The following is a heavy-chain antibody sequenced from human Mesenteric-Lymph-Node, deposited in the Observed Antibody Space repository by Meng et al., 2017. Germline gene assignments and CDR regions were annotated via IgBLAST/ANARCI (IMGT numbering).Heavy chain of an antibody. J-gene: IGHJ4*02. CDR2: IYYSGST. D-gene: IGHD3-22*01. V-gene: IGHV4-59*01. CDR3: ARSNYYDSSGYYFDY. Sequence: SETLSLTCTVSGGSISNYYWSWIRQPPGKGLEWIGYIYYSGSTDYNPSLKSRVTISVDKSKNQFSLRLSSVTAADTAVYYCARSNYYDSSGYYFDYWGQGTLVTVSS. CDR1: GGSISNYY.